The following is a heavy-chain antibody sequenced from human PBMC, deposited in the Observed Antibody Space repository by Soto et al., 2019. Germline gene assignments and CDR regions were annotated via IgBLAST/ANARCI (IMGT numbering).Heavy chain of an antibody. D-gene: IGHD3-16*01. Sequence: QVQLVQSGAEVKKPGSSVKVSCKASGGTFSSYTISWVRQAPGQGLEWMGRIIPILGIANYAQKFQGRVTITADKSTSTAYMELSSLRAEATAVYYWSGGRPVGEFLYYMAVWGKGTTVTVSS. J-gene: IGHJ6*03. CDR1: GGTFSSYT. V-gene: IGHV1-69*02. CDR2: IIPILGIA. CDR3: SGGRPVGEFLYYMAV.